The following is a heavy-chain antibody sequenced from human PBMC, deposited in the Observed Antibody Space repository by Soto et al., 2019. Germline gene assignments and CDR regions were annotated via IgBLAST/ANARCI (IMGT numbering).Heavy chain of an antibody. J-gene: IGHJ4*02. V-gene: IGHV3-21*01. CDR1: GFTFSSYS. CDR2: ISSSSSYI. D-gene: IGHD6-6*01. CDR3: AKEMFPRKVLDSSSPLGDY. Sequence: PGGSLRLSCAASGFTFSSYSMNWVRQAPGKGLEWVSSISSSSSYICYADSVKGRFTISRDNAKNSLYLQINSLRAEDTAVYYCAKEMFPRKVLDSSSPLGDYWGQGTAVTVSS.